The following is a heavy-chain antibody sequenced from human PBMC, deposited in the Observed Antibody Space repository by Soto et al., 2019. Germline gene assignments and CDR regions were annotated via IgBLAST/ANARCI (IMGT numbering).Heavy chain of an antibody. V-gene: IGHV1-58*01. J-gene: IGHJ4*02. CDR1: GFTFSSSA. D-gene: IGHD1-26*01. Sequence: SVKVSCKTSGFTFSSSALHLVRQAPGHRLQWIGWIYAYSANTNYAQKLQDRVTIFREISISTDYMELSSLRPEDTAVYYCSAGGGGYIYGLARHSGPGTLVTVSS. CDR3: SAGGGGYIYGLARH. CDR2: IYAYSANT.